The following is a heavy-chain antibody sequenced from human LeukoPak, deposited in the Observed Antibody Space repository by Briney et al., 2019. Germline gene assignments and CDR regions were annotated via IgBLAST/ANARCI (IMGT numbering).Heavy chain of an antibody. CDR3: VKDDSYYYDSSGYPH. CDR2: ISSNGGST. V-gene: IGHV3-64D*09. D-gene: IGHD3-22*01. CDR1: GFTFSTYF. Sequence: GGSLRLSCSASGFTFSTYFMHWVRQAPGKGLEYVSAISSNGGSTYYADSVKGRFTISRDNSENTLYLQMSSLRAEDTAVYHCVKDDSYYYDSSGYPHWGQGTLVTVSS. J-gene: IGHJ4*02.